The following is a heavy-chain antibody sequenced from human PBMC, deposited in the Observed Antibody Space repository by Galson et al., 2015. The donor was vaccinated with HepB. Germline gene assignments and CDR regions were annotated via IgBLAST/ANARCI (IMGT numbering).Heavy chain of an antibody. V-gene: IGHV3-30-3*01. CDR2: ISYDGSNK. CDR1: GFTFSSYA. J-gene: IGHJ4*02. Sequence: SLRLSCAASGFTFSSYAMHWVRQAPGKGLEWVAVISYDGSNKYYADSVKGRFTISRDNSENTLYLQMNSLRAEDTAAYYCASSEGFYADRGFDYWGQGTLVTVSS. D-gene: IGHD2/OR15-2a*01. CDR3: ASSEGFYADRGFDY.